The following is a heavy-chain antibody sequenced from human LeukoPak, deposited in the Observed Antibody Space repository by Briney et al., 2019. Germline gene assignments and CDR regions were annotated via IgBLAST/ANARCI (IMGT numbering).Heavy chain of an antibody. D-gene: IGHD5-18*01. J-gene: IGHJ4*02. CDR2: ISGSGGST. CDR3: ARTQTEYSYGHPYCFDY. CDR1: GFTFSSYA. Sequence: GGSLRLSCAASGFTFSSYAMSWVRQAPGKGLEWVSAISGSGGSTYYADSVKGRFTISRDNSKNTLYLQMNSLRAEDTAVYYCARTQTEYSYGHPYCFDYWGQGTLVTVSS. V-gene: IGHV3-23*01.